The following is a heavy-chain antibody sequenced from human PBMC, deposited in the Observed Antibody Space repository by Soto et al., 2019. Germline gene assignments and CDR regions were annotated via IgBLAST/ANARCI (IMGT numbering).Heavy chain of an antibody. CDR3: ARDPSTGSADY. CDR2: ISSDGDNT. D-gene: IGHD3-9*01. V-gene: IGHV3-23*01. CDR1: GFTFDDFA. J-gene: IGHJ4*02. Sequence: QPGGSLRLCCAASGFTFDDFAFNWVRQAPGKGLEWVSTISSDGDNTHYADSVKGRLTISRDNSRRMLYLQMNSLKVDDTAVYYCARDPSTGSADYWGQGTVVTVPS.